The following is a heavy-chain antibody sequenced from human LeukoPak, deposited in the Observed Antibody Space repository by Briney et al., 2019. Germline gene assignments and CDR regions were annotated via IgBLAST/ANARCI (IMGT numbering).Heavy chain of an antibody. Sequence: GGSLRLSCVDSGLTFSSHAMNWVRQAPGKGLEWVSGISGSGVSTYYADSVKGRFTISRDNSKNTLYLQMNSLRAEDTAVYYCAKENTVLTQIRGAFDIWGQGTMVTVSS. D-gene: IGHD4-23*01. J-gene: IGHJ3*02. CDR1: GLTFSSHA. V-gene: IGHV3-23*01. CDR2: ISGSGVST. CDR3: AKENTVLTQIRGAFDI.